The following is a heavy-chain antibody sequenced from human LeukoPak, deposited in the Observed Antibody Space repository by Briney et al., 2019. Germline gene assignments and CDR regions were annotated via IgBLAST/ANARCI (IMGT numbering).Heavy chain of an antibody. CDR1: GFTFNNYA. J-gene: IGHJ5*02. Sequence: GGSLRLSCAASGFTFNNYAMTWVPQAPGKGLEWVSAISASGDNTYYAGSVKGRFTISRDNAKNTLYLQMNTLRAEDTAIYYCAKDWGSSPKWRDPWGQGTLVTVSS. CDR3: AKDWGSSPKWRDP. CDR2: ISASGDNT. D-gene: IGHD3-16*01. V-gene: IGHV3-23*01.